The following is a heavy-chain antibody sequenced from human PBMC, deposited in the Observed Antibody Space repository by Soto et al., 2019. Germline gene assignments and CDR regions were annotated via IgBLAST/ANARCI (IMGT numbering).Heavy chain of an antibody. V-gene: IGHV5-51*01. CDR2: IYPGDSDT. CDR1: GYSFTSYW. D-gene: IGHD1-20*01. J-gene: IGHJ6*02. Sequence: GESLKISCKGSGYSFTSYWIGWVRQMPGKGLEWMGIIYPGDSDTRYSPSFQGQVAISADKSISTAYLQWSSLKASDTAMYSCARRAGLTGSPYGIDVWVQGTTVTVSS. CDR3: ARRAGLTGSPYGIDV.